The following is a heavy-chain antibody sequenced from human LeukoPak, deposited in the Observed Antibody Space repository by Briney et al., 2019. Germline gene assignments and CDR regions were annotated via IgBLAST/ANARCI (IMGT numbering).Heavy chain of an antibody. Sequence: GESLKISCKGSGYSFTSYWISWVRQMPGKGLEWMGRIDPSDSYTNYSPSFQGHVTISADKPISTAYLQWSSLKASDTAMYYCAVWFGELYSPNYYYYGMDVWGKGTTVTVSS. D-gene: IGHD3-10*01. CDR2: IDPSDSYT. CDR1: GYSFTSYW. V-gene: IGHV5-10-1*01. CDR3: AVWFGELYSPNYYYYGMDV. J-gene: IGHJ6*04.